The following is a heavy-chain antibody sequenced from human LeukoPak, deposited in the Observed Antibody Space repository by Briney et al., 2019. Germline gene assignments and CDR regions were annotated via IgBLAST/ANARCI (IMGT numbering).Heavy chain of an antibody. CDR2: VSPYNGNT. CDR1: GDTFTNYG. J-gene: IGHJ4*02. CDR3: AREWGADSGGYYEDY. D-gene: IGHD3-10*01. V-gene: IGHV1-18*01. Sequence: ASVKVSCKASGDTFTNYGINWVRQAPGQGLEWMGYVSPYNGNTRNAQRLQGRVTMTTDTSTRRAYMEVRRLRSDDTAVYYCAREWGADSGGYYEDYSGQGTLVIVSS.